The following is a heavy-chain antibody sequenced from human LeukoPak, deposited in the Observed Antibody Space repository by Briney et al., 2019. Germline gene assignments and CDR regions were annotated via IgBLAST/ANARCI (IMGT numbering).Heavy chain of an antibody. CDR2: IRSKAYGGTT. Sequence: LTGGSLRLSCAASGFTFSNYYMSWIRQAPGKGLEWVGFIRSKAYGGTTEYAASVKGRFTISRDDSKSIAYLQMNSLKTEDTAVYYCARAGDFLSPTPRYYYGMDVWGQGTTVTVSS. V-gene: IGHV3-71*01. CDR3: ARAGDFLSPTPRYYYGMDV. D-gene: IGHD3-10*01. J-gene: IGHJ6*02. CDR1: GFTFSNYY.